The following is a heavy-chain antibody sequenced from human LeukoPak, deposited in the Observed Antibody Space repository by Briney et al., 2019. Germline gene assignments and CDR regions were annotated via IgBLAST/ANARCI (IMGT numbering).Heavy chain of an antibody. V-gene: IGHV3-23*01. J-gene: IGHJ5*02. CDR3: AKGYNYSKGWFDP. CDR2: IRASGGST. D-gene: IGHD4-11*01. CDR1: GFTFSSYA. Sequence: PGGSLRLSCAASGFTFSSYAMSWVRQAPGKGLEWVSAIRASGGSTYYADSVKGRFTISRDNSKNTLYLQMNSLRAEDTAVYYCAKGYNYSKGWFDPWGQGTLVTVSS.